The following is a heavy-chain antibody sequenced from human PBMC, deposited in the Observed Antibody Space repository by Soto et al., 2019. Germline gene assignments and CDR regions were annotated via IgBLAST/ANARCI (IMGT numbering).Heavy chain of an antibody. CDR2: IIPILGIA. CDR1: GGTFSSYT. D-gene: IGHD6-13*01. V-gene: IGHV1-69*02. J-gene: IGHJ5*02. CDR3: ARLPGEDQGIAAAGTHHNWFDP. Sequence: QVQLVQSGAEVKKPGSSVKVSCKASGGTFSSYTISWVRQAPGQGLEWMGRIIPILGIANYAQKFQGRVTITADKSTSTAYMELSSLRSEDTALYYCARLPGEDQGIAAAGTHHNWFDPWGQGTLVTVSS.